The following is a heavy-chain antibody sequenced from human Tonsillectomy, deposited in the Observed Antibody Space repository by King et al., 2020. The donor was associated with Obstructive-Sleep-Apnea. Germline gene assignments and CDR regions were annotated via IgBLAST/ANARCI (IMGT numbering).Heavy chain of an antibody. CDR3: ARGPYDILTAYYLIDY. D-gene: IGHD3-9*01. CDR1: EFTFSSYS. Sequence: VQLVESGGGLVKPGGSLRLSCAASEFTFSSYSMNWVRQAPGKGLEWVSSISSSSSYIYYADSLKGRFTISRDNAKNSLYLQMNSLIAEDTAVYYCARGPYDILTAYYLIDYWGQGTLVTVSS. CDR2: ISSSSSYI. V-gene: IGHV3-21*01. J-gene: IGHJ4*02.